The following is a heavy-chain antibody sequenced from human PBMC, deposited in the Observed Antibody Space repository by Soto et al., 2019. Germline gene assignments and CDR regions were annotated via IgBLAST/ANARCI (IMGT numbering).Heavy chain of an antibody. V-gene: IGHV3-23*01. CDR3: AKSPSRAPYGMDV. D-gene: IGHD6-6*01. CDR2: ISGSVDIT. J-gene: IGHJ6*02. CDR1: GFPFSMYA. Sequence: EVQLLESGGGLVQPGGSLRLSCAASGFPFSMYAMTWVRQAPGKGLEWVSAISGSVDITYYADSVKGRFTISRDNSKKTVYLEMNSLRVEDTAVYHCAKSPSRAPYGMDVWGQGTTVTVSS.